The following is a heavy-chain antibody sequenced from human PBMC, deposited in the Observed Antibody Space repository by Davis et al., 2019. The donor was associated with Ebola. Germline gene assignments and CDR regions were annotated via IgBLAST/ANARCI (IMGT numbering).Heavy chain of an antibody. CDR2: IDPSDSYT. V-gene: IGHV5-10-1*01. D-gene: IGHD3-3*02. CDR1: GDSFTSYW. CDR3: ARHFVGKLFGMDV. J-gene: IGHJ6*02. Sequence: GESLKISCKGSGDSFTSYWISWVRQMPGKGLEWMGRIDPSDSYTNYSPSFQGHVTISADKSINTAYLQWSSLKASDTAMYFCARHFVGKLFGMDVWGQGTTVTVSS.